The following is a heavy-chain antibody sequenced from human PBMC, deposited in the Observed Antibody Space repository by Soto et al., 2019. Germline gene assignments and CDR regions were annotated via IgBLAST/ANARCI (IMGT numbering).Heavy chain of an antibody. D-gene: IGHD1-1*01. J-gene: IGHJ5*02. CDR1: GFTFSSYG. V-gene: IGHV3-30*18. CDR3: AKDIATGTKLNWFDP. CDR2: ISYDGSNK. Sequence: QVQLVESGGGVVQPGRSLRLSCAASGFTFSSYGMHWVRQAPGKGLEWVAVISYDGSNKYYADSVKGRFTISRDNSKNTLYLQMNSLRAEDTAVYYCAKDIATGTKLNWFDPWGQGTLVTVSS.